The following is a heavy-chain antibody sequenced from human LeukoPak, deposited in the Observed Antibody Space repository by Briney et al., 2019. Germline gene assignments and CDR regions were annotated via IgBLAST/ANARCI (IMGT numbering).Heavy chain of an antibody. CDR2: IRFDGSNK. CDR3: AKGGGYEAQYYYYYLDV. CDR1: GFTFSSYG. J-gene: IGHJ6*03. Sequence: GGSLRLSCTASGFTFSSYGMHWVRQAPGKGLEWVAFIRFDGSNKYYADSVKGRFTISRDNSKNTLYLQMKSLRAEDTAVYYCAKGGGYEAQYYYYYLDVWGKGTTVTISS. D-gene: IGHD5-12*01. V-gene: IGHV3-30*02.